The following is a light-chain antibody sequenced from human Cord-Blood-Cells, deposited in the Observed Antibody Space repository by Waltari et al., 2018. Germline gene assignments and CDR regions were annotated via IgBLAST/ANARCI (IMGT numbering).Light chain of an antibody. CDR2: KAS. V-gene: IGKV1-5*03. CDR1: QSISSW. Sequence: DIQMTPSPSPLSASVGDRVTITCRASQSISSWLAWYQQKPGKAPKLLIYKASSLESGVPSRFSGSGSGTEFTLTISSLQPDDFATYYCQQYNSYSGTFGQGTKVEIK. CDR3: QQYNSYSGT. J-gene: IGKJ1*01.